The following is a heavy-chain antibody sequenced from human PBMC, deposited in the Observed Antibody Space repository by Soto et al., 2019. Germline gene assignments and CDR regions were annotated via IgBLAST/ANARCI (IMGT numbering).Heavy chain of an antibody. V-gene: IGHV1-8*01. CDR1: GYTFTSYD. CDR2: MNPNSGNT. Sequence: ASVKVSCKASGYTFTSYDINWVRQATGQGLEWMGWMNPNSGNTGYAQKFQGRVTMNRNTSISTAYMELSSLRSEDTAVYYCARSVEWLASFDYWGQGTLVTVSS. CDR3: ARSVEWLASFDY. J-gene: IGHJ4*02. D-gene: IGHD6-19*01.